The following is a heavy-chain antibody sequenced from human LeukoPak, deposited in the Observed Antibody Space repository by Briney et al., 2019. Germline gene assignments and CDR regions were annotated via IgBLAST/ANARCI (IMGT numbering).Heavy chain of an antibody. CDR1: GFTFSSYG. D-gene: IGHD3-3*01. Sequence: GGSLRLSCAASGFTFSSYGMHWVRQAPGKGLEWVAVIRYDGSNKYYADSVKGRFTISRDNSKNTLYLQMNSLRAEDTAVYYCARDQTIFGVVISYGMDVWGQGTTVTVSS. CDR3: ARDQTIFGVVISYGMDV. CDR2: IRYDGSNK. J-gene: IGHJ6*02. V-gene: IGHV3-33*01.